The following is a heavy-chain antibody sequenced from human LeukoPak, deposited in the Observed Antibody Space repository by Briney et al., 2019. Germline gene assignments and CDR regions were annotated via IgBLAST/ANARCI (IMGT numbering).Heavy chain of an antibody. D-gene: IGHD6-13*01. V-gene: IGHV3-66*02. Sequence: GGSLRLSCAASGFTVSSNYMSWVRQAPGKGLEWVSVIYSGGSTYYADSVKGRFTISRDNSKNTLYLQMNSLRPEDTAVYYCAKRGSGSLYYFDYWGQGILVTVSS. CDR1: GFTVSSNY. CDR2: IYSGGST. J-gene: IGHJ4*02. CDR3: AKRGSGSLYYFDY.